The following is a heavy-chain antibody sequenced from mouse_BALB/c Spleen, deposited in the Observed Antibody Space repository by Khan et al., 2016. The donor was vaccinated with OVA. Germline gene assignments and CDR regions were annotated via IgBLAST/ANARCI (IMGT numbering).Heavy chain of an antibody. CDR1: GDSITSGY. D-gene: IGHD1-3*01. CDR3: ARSGFYAMDY. Sequence: EVKLLESGPSLVKPSQTLSLTCSVSGDSITSGYWNWIRKFPGNKLEYMGYITYSGSTYSNPSLKSRISITRDTSKNQYYLQLNSVTTEDTATYYCARSGFYAMDYWGQGTSVTVSS. J-gene: IGHJ4*01. V-gene: IGHV3-8*02. CDR2: ITYSGST.